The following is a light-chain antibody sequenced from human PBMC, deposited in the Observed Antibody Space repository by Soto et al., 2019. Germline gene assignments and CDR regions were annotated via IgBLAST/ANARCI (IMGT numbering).Light chain of an antibody. V-gene: IGKV1-12*01. J-gene: IGKJ1*01. CDR2: TAS. Sequence: DIQMTQSASSVSASVGDRFTITCRASRDIGDRLAWFRHKPGKAPQLLIQTASTLVRETPSRFSGSGSGTDFLLTINNLQPEDFATYYCLQASTFPRTFGQGTKVDI. CDR3: LQASTFPRT. CDR1: RDIGDR.